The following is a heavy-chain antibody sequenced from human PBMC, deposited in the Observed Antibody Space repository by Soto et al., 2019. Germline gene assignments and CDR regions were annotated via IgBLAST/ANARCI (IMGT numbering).Heavy chain of an antibody. V-gene: IGHV3-23*01. CDR3: AKFTRPASGPTDY. CDR2: MSGSGGIT. J-gene: IGHJ4*02. Sequence: PGGSLRLSCEATGFTFSNYAMTWIRQAPGKGLEWVSGMSGSGGITYYSDSVKGRFTISRDTSKNTLYLQMNSLRAEDTAIYYCAKFTRPASGPTDYWGQGTRVTVSS. CDR1: GFTFSNYA. D-gene: IGHD6-13*01.